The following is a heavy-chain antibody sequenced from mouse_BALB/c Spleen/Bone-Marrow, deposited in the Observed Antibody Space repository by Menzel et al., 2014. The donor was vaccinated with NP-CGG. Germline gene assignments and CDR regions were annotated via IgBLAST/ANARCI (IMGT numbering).Heavy chain of an antibody. Sequence: LQQSGGGLVKPGGSLKLSCAASGFTISSYAMSWVRQTPEKRLEWVASITSGGSTYYPDSVKGRFTISRDNARNILYLQMSSLRSEDMAMYYCARGLYDGYENWCFDVWGAGTTVTVSS. CDR2: ITSGGST. D-gene: IGHD2-3*01. CDR1: GFTISSYA. J-gene: IGHJ1*01. V-gene: IGHV5-6-5*01. CDR3: ARGLYDGYENWCFDV.